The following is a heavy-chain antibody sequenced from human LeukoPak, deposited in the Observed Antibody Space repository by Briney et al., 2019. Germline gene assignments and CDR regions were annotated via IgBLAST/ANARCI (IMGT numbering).Heavy chain of an antibody. D-gene: IGHD2-2*01. CDR3: ARVPTSWADTSYYYYYYGMDV. Sequence: GGSLRLSCAASGFTLSSYGMHWVRQAPGKGLEWVAFIRYDGSNKYYADSVKGRFTISRDNAKNTLYLQMNSLRAEDTAVYYCARVPTSWADTSYYYYYYGMDVWGQGTTVTVSS. V-gene: IGHV3-30*02. CDR1: GFTLSSYG. J-gene: IGHJ6*02. CDR2: IRYDGSNK.